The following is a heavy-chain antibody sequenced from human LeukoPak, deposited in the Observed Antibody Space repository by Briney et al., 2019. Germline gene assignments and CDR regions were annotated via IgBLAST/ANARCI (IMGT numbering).Heavy chain of an antibody. D-gene: IGHD1-1*01. V-gene: IGHV1-24*01. CDR3: ATVKTAYNWNSGAFDI. CDR2: FDPEDGET. J-gene: IGHJ3*02. CDR1: GYTLTELS. Sequence: ASVKVSCKVSGYTLTELSMHWVRQAPGKGLEWMGGFDPEDGETIYAQKFQGRVTMTEDTSTDTAYMELSSLRSEDTAVYYCATVKTAYNWNSGAFDIRGQGTMVTVSS.